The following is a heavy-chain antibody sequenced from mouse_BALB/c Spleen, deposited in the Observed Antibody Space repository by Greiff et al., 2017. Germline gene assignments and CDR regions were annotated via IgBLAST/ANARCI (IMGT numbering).Heavy chain of an antibody. CDR1: GFNIKDTY. V-gene: IGHV14-3*02. CDR2: IDPANGNT. Sequence: VQLKQSGAELVKPGASVKLSCTASGFNIKDTYMHWVKQRPEQGLEWIGRIDPANGNTKYDPKFQGKATITADTSSNTAYLQLSSLTSEDTAVYYCAREFYDGYYSYYAMDYWGQGTSVTVSS. J-gene: IGHJ4*01. D-gene: IGHD2-3*01. CDR3: AREFYDGYYSYYAMDY.